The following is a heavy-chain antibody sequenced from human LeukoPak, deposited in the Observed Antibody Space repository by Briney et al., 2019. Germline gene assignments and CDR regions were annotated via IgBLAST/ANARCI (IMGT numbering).Heavy chain of an antibody. CDR2: TWYDGSNK. V-gene: IGHV3-33*01. Sequence: GGYLRLSCAASAFTFSSYGMHWDRQAPGKGLEWVAVTWYDGSNKYYADSVKGRFTISRDNSKNTLYLQMNSLRAEDTAVYYCARDSEANLEDWGQGTLVTVSS. CDR3: ARDSEANLED. D-gene: IGHD3-3*01. CDR1: AFTFSSYG. J-gene: IGHJ4*02.